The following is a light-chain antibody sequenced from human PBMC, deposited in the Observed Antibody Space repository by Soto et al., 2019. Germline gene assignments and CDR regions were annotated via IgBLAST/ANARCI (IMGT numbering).Light chain of an antibody. CDR3: QHRSNWPRT. CDR2: DAS. CDR1: QSISIY. V-gene: IGKV3-11*01. Sequence: EIVRTQSPANLSLYPGERATLSCRASQSISIYLAWYQQKHGQAPRLLIYDASNRTTGLPARFSGSDSGPDFTLTISGLEAEDFSVYYCQHRSNWPRTFGQGTRLE. J-gene: IGKJ5*01.